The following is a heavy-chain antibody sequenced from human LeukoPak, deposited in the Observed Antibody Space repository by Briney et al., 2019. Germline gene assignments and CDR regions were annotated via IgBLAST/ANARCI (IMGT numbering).Heavy chain of an antibody. CDR3: ARDQRRQYYYDSSGYYYGWYFDL. Sequence: SVNVSCKASGGTFSSYAISWVRQAPGQGLEWMGGIIPIFGTANYAQKFQGRVTITADESTSTAYMELSSLRSEDTAVYYCARDQRRQYYYDSSGYYYGWYFDLWGRGTLVTVSS. V-gene: IGHV1-69*01. CDR2: IIPIFGTA. J-gene: IGHJ2*01. CDR1: GGTFSSYA. D-gene: IGHD3-22*01.